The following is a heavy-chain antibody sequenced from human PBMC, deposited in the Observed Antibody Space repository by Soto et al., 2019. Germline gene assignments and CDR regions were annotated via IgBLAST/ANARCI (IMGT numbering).Heavy chain of an antibody. J-gene: IGHJ4*02. CDR1: GFTFNDFE. CDR2: IDGSGTTK. D-gene: IGHD3-10*01. Sequence: EVQLLESGGGLVQPGGSLRLSCGVSGFTFNDFEMNWVRQAPGKGLEWLAYIDGSGTTKKYADSVRGRFTISRDNPTNSLFLQMSSLRAADPAIYYCARGFGRFNYWGQGTLVSVSS. CDR3: ARGFGRFNY. V-gene: IGHV3-48*03.